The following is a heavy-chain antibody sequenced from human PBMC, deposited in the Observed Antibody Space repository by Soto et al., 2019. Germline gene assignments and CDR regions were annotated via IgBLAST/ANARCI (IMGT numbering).Heavy chain of an antibody. J-gene: IGHJ4*02. V-gene: IGHV3-9*02. CDR1: GFTADDYA. CDR3: AKDMKWGGMTTIHYFDS. CDR2: ISSNSGTI. Sequence: EVQLVESGGGLVQPGRSLRLSCVASGFTADDYALHWVRQAPGKGLEWVSGISSNSGTIHYADSVKGRFTISRDNAKNSLFLQMNSLRPEDTAVYYCAKDMKWGGMTTIHYFDSWGQGTLVTVSS. D-gene: IGHD4-17*01.